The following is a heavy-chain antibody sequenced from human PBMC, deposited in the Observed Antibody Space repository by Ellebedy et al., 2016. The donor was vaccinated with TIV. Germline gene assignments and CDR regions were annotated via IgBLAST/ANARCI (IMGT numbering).Heavy chain of an antibody. Sequence: PGGSLRLSCAASGFAFSNYWMHRVRQVPGKGLVWVARIYNDGTSTSYAESVQGRFTISRDNAKNTLYLEMNSLRVDDTAVYYCVKDGTYDYGDYWGQGALVTVSS. D-gene: IGHD3-16*01. J-gene: IGHJ4*02. CDR2: IYNDGTST. CDR3: VKDGTYDYGDY. V-gene: IGHV3-74*01. CDR1: GFAFSNYW.